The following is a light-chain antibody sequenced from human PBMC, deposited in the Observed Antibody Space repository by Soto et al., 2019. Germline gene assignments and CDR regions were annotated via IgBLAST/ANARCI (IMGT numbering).Light chain of an antibody. CDR3: QHYKTWPLA. J-gene: IGKJ4*01. CDR1: ESVSSSF. Sequence: DIVLTQSPGTLSLSPGERATLSCRASESVSSSFLTWYQQKPGQAPRLLIYGTSNRATGIPDRFSGSGSGTDFSLTISGLQSEDFAIYYCQHYKTWPLAFGGGTKVDIK. V-gene: IGKV3-20*01. CDR2: GTS.